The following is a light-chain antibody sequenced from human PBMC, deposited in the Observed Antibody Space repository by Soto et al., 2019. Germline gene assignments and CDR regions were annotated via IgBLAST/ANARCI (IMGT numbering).Light chain of an antibody. CDR3: QQYDINLT. CDR2: GAS. J-gene: IGKJ1*01. CDR1: QRVARW. Sequence: DIQMTQSPSTLTASVGDRAIITCRASQRVARWLAWYQQKPGKARKVLISGASNLESGGPSLFSGSGFGSQFTLTISSLQPGGSATDYCQQYDINLTFGQGTKVEI. V-gene: IGKV1-5*01.